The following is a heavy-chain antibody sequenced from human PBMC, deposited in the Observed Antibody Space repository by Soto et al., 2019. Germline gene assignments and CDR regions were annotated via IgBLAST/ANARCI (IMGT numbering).Heavy chain of an antibody. D-gene: IGHD3-10*01. CDR2: IIPIFGTA. J-gene: IGHJ6*02. Sequence: VASVKVSCKASGGTFSSYAISWVRQAPGQGLEWMGGIIPIFGTANYAQKFQGRVTITADESTSTAYMELSSLRSEDTAVYYCARDKRYYGSGTNYYGMDVWGQGTTVTVSS. CDR3: ARDKRYYGSGTNYYGMDV. CDR1: GGTFSSYA. V-gene: IGHV1-69*13.